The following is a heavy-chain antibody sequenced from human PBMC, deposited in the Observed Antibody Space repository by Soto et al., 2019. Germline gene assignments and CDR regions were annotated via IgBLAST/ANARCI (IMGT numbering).Heavy chain of an antibody. CDR1: AFTLGNYW. J-gene: IGHJ4*02. CDR2: IDQDGREK. D-gene: IGHD4-17*01. V-gene: IGHV3-7*01. Sequence: GGSLRLSCAASAFTLGNYWMTWVRQAPGKGLEWVANIDQDGREKYYVDSVKGRFTISRDNAKNSLYLHMNSLRAEDTAVYYCARGTVSAPGIDFWGQGTLVTVSS. CDR3: ARGTVSAPGIDF.